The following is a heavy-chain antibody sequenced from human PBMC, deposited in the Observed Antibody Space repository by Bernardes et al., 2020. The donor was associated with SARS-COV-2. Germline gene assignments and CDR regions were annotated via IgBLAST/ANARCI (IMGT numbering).Heavy chain of an antibody. J-gene: IGHJ3*02. CDR1: GGSISSGGYY. V-gene: IGHV4-31*03. Sequence: SETLSLTCTVSGGSISSGGYYWSWIRQHPGKGLEWIGYIYYSGSTYYNPSLKSRVTISVDTSKNQFSRKLSSVTAADTAVYYCARDRGHTIFGVVTIIDAFDIWGQGTMVTVSS. CDR2: IYYSGST. CDR3: ARDRGHTIFGVVTIIDAFDI. D-gene: IGHD3-3*01.